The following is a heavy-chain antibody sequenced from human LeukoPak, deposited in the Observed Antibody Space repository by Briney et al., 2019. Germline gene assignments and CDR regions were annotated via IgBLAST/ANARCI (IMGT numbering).Heavy chain of an antibody. CDR3: ARALGTMVRGVISLFDY. D-gene: IGHD3-10*01. J-gene: IGHJ4*02. CDR1: GYTFTGYY. V-gene: IGHV1-2*02. CDR2: INPNSGGT. Sequence: GASVKVSYKASGYTFTGYYMHWVRQAPGQGLEWMGWINPNSGGTNYAQKFQGRVTMTRDTSISTAYMELSRLRSDDTAVYYCARALGTMVRGVISLFDYWGQGTLVTVSS.